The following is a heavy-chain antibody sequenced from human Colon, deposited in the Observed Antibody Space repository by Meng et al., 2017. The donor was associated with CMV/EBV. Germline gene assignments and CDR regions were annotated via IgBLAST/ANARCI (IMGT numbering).Heavy chain of an antibody. Sequence: GGSLRLSCKGSGFTFSTYWIGWVRQMPGKGLEWMGIIYAGDSDARYSPSFQGQVTISVDKSINTAYLQWSSLKASDTAIYYCARPRTLTGAIDYWGQGTLVTVSS. D-gene: IGHD1-14*01. CDR3: ARPRTLTGAIDY. V-gene: IGHV5-51*01. CDR1: GFTFSTYW. CDR2: IYAGDSDA. J-gene: IGHJ4*02.